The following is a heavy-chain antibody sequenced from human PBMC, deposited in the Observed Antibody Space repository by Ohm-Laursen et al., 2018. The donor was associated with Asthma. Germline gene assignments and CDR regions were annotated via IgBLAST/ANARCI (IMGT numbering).Heavy chain of an antibody. D-gene: IGHD1-26*01. V-gene: IGHV3-21*01. CDR3: ARIGPEWEPPGREYSVHH. CDR2: ISTASTFI. Sequence: SLRLSCAAPGYTFSRYSIHWVRQAPGKGLEWVASISTASTFIYYADSVRGRFTTSRDNANDLVYLQMHDLRAEDTALYYCARIGPEWEPPGREYSVHHWGKGTLVTVSS. CDR1: GYTFSRYS. J-gene: IGHJ1*01.